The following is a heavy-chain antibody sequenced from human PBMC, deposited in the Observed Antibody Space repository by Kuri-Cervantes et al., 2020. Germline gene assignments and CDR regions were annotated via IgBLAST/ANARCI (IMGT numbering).Heavy chain of an antibody. D-gene: IGHD7-27*01. CDR2: IYYSGNT. Sequence: GSLRLSCTVSGGSISSYYWSWIRQPPGKGLEWIGYIYYSGNTNYNPSLKSRVTISVDTSKNQFSLKLSSVTAADTAVYYCAREMTQNWGSLYFQHYYYYGMDVWGQGTTVTVSS. CDR3: AREMTQNWGSLYFQHYYYYGMDV. CDR1: GGSISSYY. V-gene: IGHV4-59*08. J-gene: IGHJ6*02.